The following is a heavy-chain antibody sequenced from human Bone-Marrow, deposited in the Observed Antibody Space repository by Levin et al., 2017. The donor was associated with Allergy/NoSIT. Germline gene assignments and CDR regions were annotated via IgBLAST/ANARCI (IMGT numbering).Heavy chain of an antibody. D-gene: IGHD4-11*01. CDR1: GFTFVSYT. J-gene: IGHJ4*02. Sequence: PGGSLRLSCAASGFTFVSYTMSWVRQAPGKGLEWVSGIDWNGGSTYYSNSVKGRFTVSRDNSKNTLFLQMDSLSAEDTAVYFCAKGLQSFYFDQWGQGAQVIVSS. CDR2: IDWNGGST. V-gene: IGHV3-23*01. CDR3: AKGLQSFYFDQ.